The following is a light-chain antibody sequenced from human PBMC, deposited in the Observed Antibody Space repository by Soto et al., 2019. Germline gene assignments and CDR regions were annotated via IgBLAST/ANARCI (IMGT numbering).Light chain of an antibody. Sequence: DIQLTQSPSFVSASVGDRVTITCRASQGISSFLAWYQQKPERAPNLLIYAASTVQSGVPSRFSGSGSGTEFTLTLSSLQPEDFATYYCQQLQSYTFTFGPGTKVDI. CDR3: QQLQSYTFT. CDR1: QGISSF. V-gene: IGKV1-9*01. CDR2: AAS. J-gene: IGKJ3*01.